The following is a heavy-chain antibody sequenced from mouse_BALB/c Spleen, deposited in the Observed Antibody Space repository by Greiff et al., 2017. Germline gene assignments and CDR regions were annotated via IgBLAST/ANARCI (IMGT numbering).Heavy chain of an antibody. J-gene: IGHJ2*01. CDR2: IDTSDSYT. CDR3: ARTLGSSYYFDY. Sequence: QVQLKQPGAELVMPGASVKMSCKASGYTFTDYWMHWVKQRPGQGLEWIGAIDTSDSYTSYNQKFKGKATLTVDESSSTAYMQLSSLTSEDSAVYYCARTLGSSYYFDYWGQGTTLTVSS. V-gene: IGHV1-69*01. D-gene: IGHD1-1*01. CDR1: GYTFTDYW.